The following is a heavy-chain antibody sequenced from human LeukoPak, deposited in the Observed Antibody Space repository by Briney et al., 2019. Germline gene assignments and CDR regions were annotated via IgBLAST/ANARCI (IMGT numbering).Heavy chain of an antibody. D-gene: IGHD5-12*01. CDR3: AKDRYSPFTRDAFGI. CDR1: GFTFSSCA. J-gene: IGHJ3*02. V-gene: IGHV3-23*01. Sequence: PGGSLRLSCAASGFTFSSCAMSWVRQAPGKGLEWVSAISGSGGSTYYADSVKGRFTISRDNSKNTLHLQMNSLRAEDTAVYYCAKDRYSPFTRDAFGIWGQGTMVTVSS. CDR2: ISGSGGST.